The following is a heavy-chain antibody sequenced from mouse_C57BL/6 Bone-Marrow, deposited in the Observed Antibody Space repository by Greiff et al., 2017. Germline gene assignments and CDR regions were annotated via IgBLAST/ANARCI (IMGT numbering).Heavy chain of an antibody. CDR1: GFTFSDYG. D-gene: IGHD2-4*01. CDR3: ARAHYDYGGTWFAY. Sequence: DVKLVESGGGLVQPGGSLKLSCAASGFTFSDYGMAWVRQAPRKGPEWVAFISNLAYSIYYADTVTGRFTISRENAKNTLYLEMSSLRSEDTAMYYCARAHYDYGGTWFAYWGQGTLVTVSA. V-gene: IGHV5-15*01. CDR2: ISNLAYSI. J-gene: IGHJ3*01.